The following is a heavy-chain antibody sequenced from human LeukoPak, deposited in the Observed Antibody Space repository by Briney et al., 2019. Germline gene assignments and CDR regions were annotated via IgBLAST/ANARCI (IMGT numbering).Heavy chain of an antibody. J-gene: IGHJ4*02. CDR2: ISGSSTYT. V-gene: IGHV3-11*05. Sequence: GGSLRLSCAASGFTFSDYYMTWIRQAPGKGLEWVSYISGSSTYTNYADSVKGRFTISRDNAKNSLHLQMDSLRAEDTAVYYCARDLSLFTSGWIDYWGQGTLVTVSS. CDR1: GFTFSDYY. CDR3: ARDLSLFTSGWIDY. D-gene: IGHD6-19*01.